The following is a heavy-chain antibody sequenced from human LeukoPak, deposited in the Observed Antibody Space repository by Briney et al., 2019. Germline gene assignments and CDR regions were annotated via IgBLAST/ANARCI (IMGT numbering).Heavy chain of an antibody. J-gene: IGHJ4*02. CDR3: AKDPNDILTGAFNY. CDR2: ISGSGGST. CDR1: GLTFRSYA. V-gene: IGHV3-23*01. D-gene: IGHD3-9*01. Sequence: GGSLRLSCAASGLTFRSYAMNWVRQAPGKGLEWVSAISGSGGSTYYADSVKGRFTISRDNSKNTLYLQMNSLRAEDTAVYYCAKDPNDILTGAFNYWGQGTLVTVSS.